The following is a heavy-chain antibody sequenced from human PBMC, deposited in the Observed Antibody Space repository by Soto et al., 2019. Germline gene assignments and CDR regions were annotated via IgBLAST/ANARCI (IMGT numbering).Heavy chain of an antibody. CDR3: ASSIAATTYYYYGMDV. CDR1: GYTFTGYY. CDR2: INPNSGGT. Sequence: ASVKVSCKASGYTFTGYYMHWVRQAPGQGLEWMGWINPNSGGTNYAQKFQGRVTMTRDTSISTAYMELSRLRSDDTAVYYCASSIAATTYYYYGMDVWGQGTRVTVSS. J-gene: IGHJ6*02. D-gene: IGHD6-13*01. V-gene: IGHV1-2*02.